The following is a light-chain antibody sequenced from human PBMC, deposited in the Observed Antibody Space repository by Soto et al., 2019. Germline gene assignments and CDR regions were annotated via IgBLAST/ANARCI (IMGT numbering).Light chain of an antibody. CDR3: QQTYTSVAT. V-gene: IGKV1-39*01. CDR1: QRVDSY. Sequence: DIQVTRSPSSLSASVGDSVTLSCQTSQRVDSYIHWYQHQSGKPPKLLIYAASTLQDGVPSRFSGGGSGTAFSLIITGLQPGDSATYYCQQTYTSVATFGQGTKV. CDR2: AAS. J-gene: IGKJ1*01.